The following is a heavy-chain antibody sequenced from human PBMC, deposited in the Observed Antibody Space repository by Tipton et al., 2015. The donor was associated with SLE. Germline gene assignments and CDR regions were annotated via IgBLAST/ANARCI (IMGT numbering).Heavy chain of an antibody. CDR3: ARDNHEILDY. CDR1: GYAFPDLY. V-gene: IGHV1-2*02. CDR2: IDPRSGGT. Sequence: QLVQSGAEVKKPGASVKVSCKTSGYAFPDLYIHWVRQAPGQGLEWMGWIDPRSGGTIRAQKFQGRISMTRGTSVSTVYMDMSSRKSYDTVVYYRARDNHEILDYWRQGALVSVSS. J-gene: IGHJ4*02.